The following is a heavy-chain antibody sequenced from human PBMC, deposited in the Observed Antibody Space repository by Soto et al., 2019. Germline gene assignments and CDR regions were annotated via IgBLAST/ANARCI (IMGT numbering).Heavy chain of an antibody. V-gene: IGHV1-69*06. CDR3: ARRFWSGYYNPGGMDV. J-gene: IGHJ6*02. CDR1: GGTFSSYA. CDR2: IIPIFGTA. Sequence: QVQLVQSGAEVKKPGSSVKVSCKASGGTFSSYAISWVRQAPGQGLEWMGGIIPIFGTANYAQKFQGRVTITADKSTITAYMELSSLRSEDTAVYYCARRFWSGYYNPGGMDVWGQGTTVTVSS. D-gene: IGHD3-3*01.